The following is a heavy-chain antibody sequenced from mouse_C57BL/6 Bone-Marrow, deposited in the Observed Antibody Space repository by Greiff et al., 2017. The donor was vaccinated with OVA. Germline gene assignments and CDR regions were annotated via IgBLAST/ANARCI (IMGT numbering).Heavy chain of an antibody. J-gene: IGHJ2*01. CDR2: IYPRSGNT. D-gene: IGHD2-4*01. Sequence: VQLVESGAELARPGASVKLSCKASGYTFTSYGISWVKQRTGQGLEWIGEIYPRSGNTYYNEKFKGKATLTADKSSSTAYMELRSLTSEDSAVYFCAREGLPNFDYWGQGTTLTVSS. V-gene: IGHV1-81*01. CDR1: GYTFTSYG. CDR3: AREGLPNFDY.